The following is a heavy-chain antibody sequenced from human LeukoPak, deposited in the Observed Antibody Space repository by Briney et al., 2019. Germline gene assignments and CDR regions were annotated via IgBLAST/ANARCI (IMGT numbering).Heavy chain of an antibody. V-gene: IGHV3-74*01. CDR3: AREYYTSSSRSYDY. Sequence: PGGSLRLSCAASGFTFSSYWMHWVRQAPGKGLVWVSRIHSDGTSTNYADSVKGRFTISRDNANNTLYLQMNSLRAEDMAVYYRAREYYTSSSRSYDYWGQGALVIVSS. D-gene: IGHD6-6*01. CDR1: GFTFSSYW. CDR2: IHSDGTST. J-gene: IGHJ4*02.